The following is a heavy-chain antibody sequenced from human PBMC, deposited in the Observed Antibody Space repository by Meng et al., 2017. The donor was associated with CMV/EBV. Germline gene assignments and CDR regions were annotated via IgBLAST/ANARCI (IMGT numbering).Heavy chain of an antibody. J-gene: IGHJ4*02. Sequence: QGQRGEAGGGGCQPGGSLGLSCAASGFTFSSYGMHWVRQAPGKGLEWVAFIRYDGSNKYYADSVKGRFTISRDNSKNTLYLQMNSLRAEDTAVYYCAKDRWAVAGTEFDYWGQGTLVTVSS. CDR3: AKDRWAVAGTEFDY. CDR2: IRYDGSNK. CDR1: GFTFSSYG. V-gene: IGHV3-30*02. D-gene: IGHD6-19*01.